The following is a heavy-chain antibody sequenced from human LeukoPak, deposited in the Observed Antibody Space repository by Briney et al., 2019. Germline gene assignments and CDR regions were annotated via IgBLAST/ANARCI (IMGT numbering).Heavy chain of an antibody. CDR2: ISLSGVT. D-gene: IGHD1-26*01. Sequence: SETLSLTCGVSGVSISSTNWWSWVRQPPGQGLEWIGEISLSGVTNYNPSLKSRVTMSLDRSKNHLSLTLTSVTAADTAVYYCSRESGAFSPFGYWGQGTLVTVSS. CDR1: GVSISSTNW. J-gene: IGHJ4*02. CDR3: SRESGAFSPFGY. V-gene: IGHV4-4*02.